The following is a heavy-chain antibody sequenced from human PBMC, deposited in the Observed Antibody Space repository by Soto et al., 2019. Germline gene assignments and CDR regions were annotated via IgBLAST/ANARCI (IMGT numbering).Heavy chain of an antibody. Sequence: EVQLVESGGGLVQPGGSLRLSCAASGFTFSIFSMSWVRQAPGKGLEWISYVNAAANDIYYTDSVRGRFTISRDNAKNSLYLQMNSLRDDDTAVYYCVRDRMCEQWLGSHDAFEIWGQGTMVTVS. CDR1: GFTFSIFS. CDR3: VRDRMCEQWLGSHDAFEI. D-gene: IGHD6-19*01. J-gene: IGHJ3*02. V-gene: IGHV3-48*02. CDR2: VNAAANDI.